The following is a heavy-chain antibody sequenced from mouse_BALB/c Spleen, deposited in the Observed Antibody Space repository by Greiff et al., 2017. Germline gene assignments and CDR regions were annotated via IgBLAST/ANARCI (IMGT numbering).Heavy chain of an antibody. CDR1: GYTFTSYT. V-gene: IGHV1-4*02. J-gene: IGHJ1*01. D-gene: IGHD1-1*01. Sequence: VQLQQSAAELARPGASVKMSCKASGYTFTSYTMHWVKQRPGQGLEWIGYINPSSGYTEYNQKFKDKTTLTADKSSSTAYMQLSSLTSEDSAVYYCARNYGSSYWYFDVWGAGTTVTVSS. CDR2: INPSSGYT. CDR3: ARNYGSSYWYFDV.